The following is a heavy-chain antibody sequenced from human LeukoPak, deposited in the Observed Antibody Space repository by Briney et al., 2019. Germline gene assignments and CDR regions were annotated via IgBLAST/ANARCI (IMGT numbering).Heavy chain of an antibody. D-gene: IGHD2-21*02. J-gene: IGHJ4*02. CDR2: IYTSGST. CDR3: ARRLTSSNYFDY. CDR1: GGSISSYY. V-gene: IGHV4-4*07. Sequence: SETLSLTCTVSGGSISSYYWSWIRQPAGKGLEWIGRIYTSGSTNYNPSLKSRVTMSVDTSKNQFSLKPSSVTAADTAVYYCARRLTSSNYFDYWGQGTLVTVSS.